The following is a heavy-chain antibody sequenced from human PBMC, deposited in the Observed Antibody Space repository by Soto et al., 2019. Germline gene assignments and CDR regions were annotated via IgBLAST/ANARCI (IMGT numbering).Heavy chain of an antibody. CDR1: GGSISSGDYY. Sequence: TLSLTCTVSGGSISSGDYYWSWIRQPPGKGLEWIGYIYYSGSTYYNPSLKSRVTISVDTSKNQFSLKLSSVTAADTAVYYCARTEYSSGWYYFDYWGQGTLVTVSS. D-gene: IGHD6-19*01. CDR3: ARTEYSSGWYYFDY. V-gene: IGHV4-30-4*01. CDR2: IYYSGST. J-gene: IGHJ4*02.